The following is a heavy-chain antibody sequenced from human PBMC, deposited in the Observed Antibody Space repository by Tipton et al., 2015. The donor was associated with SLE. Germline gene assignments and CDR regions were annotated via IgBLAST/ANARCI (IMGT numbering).Heavy chain of an antibody. CDR2: IYFSGST. D-gene: IGHD6-13*01. Sequence: TLSLTCTVSGGSISSYYWSWIRQPPGKGLEWIGSIYFSGSTYYNPSRKSRVTISVDTSKNQFSLKLSSVTAADTAVYYCARQMRAAAGTGAFDIWGQGTMVTVSS. CDR1: GGSISSYY. J-gene: IGHJ3*02. V-gene: IGHV4-39*07. CDR3: ARQMRAAAGTGAFDI.